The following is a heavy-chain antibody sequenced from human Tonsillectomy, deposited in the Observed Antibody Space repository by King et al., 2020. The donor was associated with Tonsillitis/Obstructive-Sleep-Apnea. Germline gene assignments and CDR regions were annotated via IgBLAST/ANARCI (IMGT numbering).Heavy chain of an antibody. CDR3: AREDRATDA. J-gene: IGHJ6*02. Sequence: QVQLQESGPGLVKPSETLSLTCTVSGGSMSSYYWSWIRQPPGKGLEWIAFIDYSGSTKYNPSLKSRVTISVDTSKNQFSLKLTSVTAADTAVYYCAREDRATDAWGPGTTVTVSS. CDR2: IDYSGST. CDR1: GGSMSSYY. V-gene: IGHV4-59*01. D-gene: IGHD1-26*01.